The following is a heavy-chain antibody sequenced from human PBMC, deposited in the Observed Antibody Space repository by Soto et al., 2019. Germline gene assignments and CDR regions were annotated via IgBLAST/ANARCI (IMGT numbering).Heavy chain of an antibody. CDR1: GFSFMHNY. Sequence: PWGSLRLSCTVSGFSFMHNYLTFIRQSPFKGLEWLSYISTSGSPAYYADSVKGRFTISTDNAKKSLYLQMDSLRAEDTGVYYCATGGIYYEAWGQGTLVTVSS. CDR2: ISTSGSPA. D-gene: IGHD1-26*01. J-gene: IGHJ5*02. V-gene: IGHV3-11*01. CDR3: ATGGIYYEA.